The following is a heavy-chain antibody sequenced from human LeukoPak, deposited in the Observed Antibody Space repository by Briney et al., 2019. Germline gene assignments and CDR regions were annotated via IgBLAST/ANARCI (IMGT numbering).Heavy chain of an antibody. V-gene: IGHV3-33*01. D-gene: IGHD6-13*01. CDR2: IWYDGSNK. Sequence: GRSLRLSCAASGFTFSSYGMHWVRQAPGKGLEWVAVIWYDGSNKYYADSVKGRFTISRDNSKNTLYLQMNSLRAEDTAVYYCARAQEQQLDFYGVDVWGQGTTVTVSS. J-gene: IGHJ6*02. CDR3: ARAQEQQLDFYGVDV. CDR1: GFTFSSYG.